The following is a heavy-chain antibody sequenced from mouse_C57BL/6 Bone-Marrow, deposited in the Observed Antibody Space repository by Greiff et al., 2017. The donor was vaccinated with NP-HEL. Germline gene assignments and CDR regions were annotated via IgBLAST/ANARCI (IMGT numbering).Heavy chain of an antibody. CDR3: ARSGLLLLSSAY. D-gene: IGHD2-3*01. V-gene: IGHV1-81*01. CDR1: GYTFTSYG. J-gene: IGHJ3*01. CDR2: VYPRSGNT. Sequence: QVQLQQSGAELAGPGASVKLSCKASGYTFTSYGLSWVKQRTGPGLEWIGEVYPRSGNTYYNEKFKGKATLTADKSSSTAYMELRILTSDDSAVYSCARSGLLLLSSAYWGQGTLVTVSA.